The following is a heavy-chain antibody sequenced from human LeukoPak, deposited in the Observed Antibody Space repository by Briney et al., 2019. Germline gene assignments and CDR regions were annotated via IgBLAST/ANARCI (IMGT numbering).Heavy chain of an antibody. CDR3: ARDLSGEVDY. J-gene: IGHJ4*02. CDR1: GYSISSGYY. Sequence: KPSETLSLTCTVSGYSISSGYYWGWIRQPSGKGLEWIGSIYHSGSTYYNPSLKSRVTISVDTSKNQFSLKLSSVTAADTAVYYCARDLSGEVDYWGQGTLATVSS. V-gene: IGHV4-38-2*02. D-gene: IGHD3-10*01. CDR2: IYHSGST.